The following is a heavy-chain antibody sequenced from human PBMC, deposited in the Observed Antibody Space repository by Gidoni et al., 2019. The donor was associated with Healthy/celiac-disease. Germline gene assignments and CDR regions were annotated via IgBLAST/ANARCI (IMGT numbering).Heavy chain of an antibody. D-gene: IGHD1-26*01. J-gene: IGHJ6*03. V-gene: IGHV4-34*01. Sequence: QVQLQQWGAGRLKPSETLSLTCAVYGGFFRGYYRSWMRQPPGKGLEWNGENNHSGSTDYNPSLKRRVTISVDTSKNQFSLKLSSVTAADTAVYYCARGQSPQYSGSYYGPRIYYYYYYMDVWGKGTTVTVSS. CDR2: NNHSGST. CDR3: ARGQSPQYSGSYYGPRIYYYYYYMDV. CDR1: GGFFRGYY.